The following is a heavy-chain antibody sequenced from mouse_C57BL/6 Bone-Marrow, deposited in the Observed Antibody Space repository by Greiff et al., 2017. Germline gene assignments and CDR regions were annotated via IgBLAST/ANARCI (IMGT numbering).Heavy chain of an antibody. V-gene: IGHV7-3*01. CDR1: GFTFTDYY. CDR3: ARYILPNWDFDY. CDR2: IRNKANGYTT. D-gene: IGHD4-1*01. Sequence: EVQVVESGGGLVQPGGSLSLSCAASGFTFTDYYMSWVRQPPGKALEWLGFIRNKANGYTTEYSASVKGRFTISRDNSQSILYLQMNALRAEDSATYYCARYILPNWDFDYWGQGTTLTVSS. J-gene: IGHJ2*01.